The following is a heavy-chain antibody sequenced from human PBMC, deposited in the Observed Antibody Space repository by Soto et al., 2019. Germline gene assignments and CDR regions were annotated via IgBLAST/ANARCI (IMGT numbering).Heavy chain of an antibody. CDR1: GFIFSNYV. CDR2: ISDSGGTS. CDR3: AKRPRALLTFDY. Sequence: EVQLVDSGGGLVQPGGSRRLACAASGFIFSNYVMSWVRQAPGKGLEGVSSISDSGGTSYYADSVKGRFTISRDNSKNTLYLQMNSLRAEDTAIYYCAKRPRALLTFDYWGQGTLVTVSS. V-gene: IGHV3-23*04. J-gene: IGHJ4*02. D-gene: IGHD1-26*01.